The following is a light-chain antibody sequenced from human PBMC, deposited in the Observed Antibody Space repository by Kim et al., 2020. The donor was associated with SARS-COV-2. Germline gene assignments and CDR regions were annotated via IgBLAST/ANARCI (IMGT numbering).Light chain of an antibody. CDR1: GSDVGGYKC. J-gene: IGLJ3*02. V-gene: IGLV2-14*03. CDR2: DVS. CDR3: FSYAGSTTWV. Sequence: PSTLSYTETGSDVGGYKCATWYQQHPGKAPKLMIYDVSDRPSGVSNRFSGSKSGNTASLTISGLQAEDEADYFCFSYAGSTTWVFGGGTQLTVL.